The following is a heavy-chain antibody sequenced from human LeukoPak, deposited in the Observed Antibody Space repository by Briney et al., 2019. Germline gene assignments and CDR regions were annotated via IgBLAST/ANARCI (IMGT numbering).Heavy chain of an antibody. CDR3: ARKGQQLVLDAFDI. CDR1: GDSVSSNSAA. D-gene: IGHD6-13*01. Sequence: SQTLSLTCATSGDSVSSNSAAWNWIRQSPSRGLEWLGRTYYRSKWHTEYAVSVKSRITINPDTSKNQFSLQLNSVTPEDTAVYYCARKGQQLVLDAFDIWGQGTMVTVSS. J-gene: IGHJ3*02. CDR2: TYYRSKWHT. V-gene: IGHV6-1*01.